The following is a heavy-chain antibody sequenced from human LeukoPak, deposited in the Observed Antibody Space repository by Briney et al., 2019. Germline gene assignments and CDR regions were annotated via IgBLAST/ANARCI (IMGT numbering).Heavy chain of an antibody. CDR3: ARARYYFDY. J-gene: IGHJ4*02. CDR2: IYYSGST. V-gene: IGHV4-59*01. Sequence: SETLSLTCTVSGGSISSYYWSWIRQPPGKGLEWIGYIYYSGSTNYNPSLKSRVTISVDTSKNQFSLKLSSATAADTAVYYCARARYYFDYWGQGTLVTVSS. CDR1: GGSISSYY.